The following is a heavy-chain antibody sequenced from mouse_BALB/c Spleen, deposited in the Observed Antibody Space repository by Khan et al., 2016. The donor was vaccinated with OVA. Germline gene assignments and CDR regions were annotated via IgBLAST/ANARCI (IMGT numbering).Heavy chain of an antibody. J-gene: IGHJ4*01. CDR3: ARGGYGNYDYAMEY. CDR1: GYTFTSYW. Sequence: QVQLQQPGAELVKPGAPVKLSCKASGYTFTSYWMNWVKQRPGRGLEWIGRIDPSDSETHYNQKFKDKATLTVDKSSSTAYIQLSSLTSEDSAVYYCARGGYGNYDYAMEYWGQGTSVTVSS. CDR2: IDPSDSET. D-gene: IGHD2-1*01. V-gene: IGHV1-69*02.